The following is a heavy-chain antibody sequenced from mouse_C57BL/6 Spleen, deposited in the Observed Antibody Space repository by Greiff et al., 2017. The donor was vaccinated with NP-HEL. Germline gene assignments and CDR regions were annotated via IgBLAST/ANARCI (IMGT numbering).Heavy chain of an antibody. J-gene: IGHJ1*03. Sequence: VQLQESGAELVKPGASVKISCKASGYAFSSYWMNWVKQRPGKGLEWIGQIYPGDGDTNYNGKFKGKATLTADKSSSTAYMQLSSLTSEDAAVYFWARRGGYHQYFDVWGTGTTVTVSS. CDR1: GYAFSSYW. CDR2: IYPGDGDT. V-gene: IGHV1-80*01. D-gene: IGHD2-2*01. CDR3: ARRGGYHQYFDV.